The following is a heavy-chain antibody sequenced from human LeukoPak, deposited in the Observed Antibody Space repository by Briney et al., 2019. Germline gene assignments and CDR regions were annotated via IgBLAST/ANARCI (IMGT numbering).Heavy chain of an antibody. J-gene: IGHJ6*02. CDR2: IYYSGST. D-gene: IGHD2-2*01. Sequence: SETLSLTCAVYGGSFSGYYWSWIRQPPGKGLEWIGYIYYSGSTNYNPSLKSRVTISVDTSKNQFSLKLSSVTAADTAVYYCARFRATYCSSTSCPKKIHYGMDVWGQGTTVTVSS. CDR1: GGSFSGYY. CDR3: ARFRATYCSSTSCPKKIHYGMDV. V-gene: IGHV4-59*01.